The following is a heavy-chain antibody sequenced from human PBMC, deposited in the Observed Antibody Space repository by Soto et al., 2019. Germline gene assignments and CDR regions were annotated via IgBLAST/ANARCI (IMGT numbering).Heavy chain of an antibody. J-gene: IGHJ4*02. CDR1: GGSISSNNYF. Sequence: QLQLQESGPGLVKPSETLSLTCTVSGGSISSNNYFWGWIRQPPGKGLEWIGSISYSGSTYYNPSLKSRVTISVDTSKNQFSLKLSSVPAADTAVYYCARHADLYYFDYWGQGTLVTVSS. V-gene: IGHV4-39*01. CDR3: ARHADLYYFDY. CDR2: ISYSGST.